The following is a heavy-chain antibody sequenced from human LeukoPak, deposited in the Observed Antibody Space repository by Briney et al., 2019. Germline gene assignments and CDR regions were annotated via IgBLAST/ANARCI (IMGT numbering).Heavy chain of an antibody. V-gene: IGHV4-39*01. CDR1: VGSISSSRDN. CDR2: LYYSGST. CDR3: ARRADDYGSLYFDY. D-gene: IGHD3-10*01. J-gene: IGHJ4*02. Sequence: SETLSLTRTVSVGSISSSRDNTGAVSPPPGKRRWWIGSLYYSGSTYYTPSLKSRVSISVDTSKNQFSLKLSSVTAADTAVYYCARRADDYGSLYFDYWGQGTLVTVSS.